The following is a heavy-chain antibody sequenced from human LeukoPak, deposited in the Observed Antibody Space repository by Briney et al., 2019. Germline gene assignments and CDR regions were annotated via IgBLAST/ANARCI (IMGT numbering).Heavy chain of an antibody. D-gene: IGHD1-26*01. J-gene: IGHJ4*02. Sequence: GGSLRLSCAASGFTFSSYSMNWVRQAPGKGLEWVSSISSSSSYIYYADSVKGRFTISRDNAKNSLYLQMNSPRAEDTAVYYCAREGWELLPDYWGQGTLVTVSS. CDR3: AREGWELLPDY. V-gene: IGHV3-21*01. CDR1: GFTFSSYS. CDR2: ISSSSSYI.